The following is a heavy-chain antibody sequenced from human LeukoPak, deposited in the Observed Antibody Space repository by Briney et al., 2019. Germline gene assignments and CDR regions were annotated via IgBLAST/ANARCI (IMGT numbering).Heavy chain of an antibody. CDR2: VYFTGST. D-gene: IGHD3-9*01. V-gene: IGHV4-39*01. J-gene: IGHJ5*02. CDR1: GGSISNSKYY. CDR3: ARPVVKYYDLLTGYHHWFDP. Sequence: PSETLSLTCTVSGGSISNSKYYWGWIRQPPGQGLEWIGSVYFTGSTFYYPSLKSLVTMSVDTSKNQFSLKINLVPAADAAVYYCARPVVKYYDLLTGYHHWFDPWGQAIMVTVSS.